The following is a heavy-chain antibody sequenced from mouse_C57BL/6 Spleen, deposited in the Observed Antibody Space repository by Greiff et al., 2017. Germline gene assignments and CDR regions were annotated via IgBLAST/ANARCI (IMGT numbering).Heavy chain of an antibody. Sequence: ESGPGLVKPSQSLSLTCSVSGYSITSGYYWNWIRQFPGNQLEWMGYISYDGSNNYNPSLKNRISITRYTSKNQFFLKLNSVTTEETAKYDRARDKANWDAKDDWGQGTSVTVSS. V-gene: IGHV3-6*01. J-gene: IGHJ4*01. D-gene: IGHD4-1*01. CDR1: GYSITSGYY. CDR3: ARDKANWDAKDD. CDR2: ISYDGSN.